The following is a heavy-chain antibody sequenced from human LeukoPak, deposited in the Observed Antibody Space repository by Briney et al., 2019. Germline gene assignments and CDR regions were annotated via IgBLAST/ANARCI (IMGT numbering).Heavy chain of an antibody. Sequence: PSETLSLTCAVYGGSFSGYYWSWIRQPPGKGLEWIGEINHSGSTNYNPSLKSRVTISVDTSKNQFSLKLSSVTAADTAVYYCARVPALTYYDFWSGDYWGQGTLVTVSS. CDR1: GGSFSGYY. CDR3: ARVPALTYYDFWSGDY. V-gene: IGHV4-34*01. J-gene: IGHJ4*02. CDR2: INHSGST. D-gene: IGHD3-3*01.